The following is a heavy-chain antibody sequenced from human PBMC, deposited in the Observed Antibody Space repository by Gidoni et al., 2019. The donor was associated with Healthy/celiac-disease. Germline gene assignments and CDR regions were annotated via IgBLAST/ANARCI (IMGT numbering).Heavy chain of an antibody. CDR3: AKPYYYDSRVGGPFDY. D-gene: IGHD3-22*01. Sequence: QFQLLGSGGGLVQLGGSLRLSWAPSGFTFVSYGMHWVRQAPGKGLEWVAVISYDGSNKYYADSVKGRFTISRDNSKNTLYLQMNSLRAEDTAVYYCAKPYYYDSRVGGPFDYWGQGTLVTVSS. CDR1: GFTFVSYG. V-gene: IGHV3-30*18. J-gene: IGHJ4*02. CDR2: ISYDGSNK.